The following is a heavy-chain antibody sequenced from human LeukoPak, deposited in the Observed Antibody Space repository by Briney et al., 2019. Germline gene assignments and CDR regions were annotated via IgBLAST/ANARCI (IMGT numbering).Heavy chain of an antibody. CDR1: GFTFSRDS. D-gene: IGHD2-15*01. CDR3: ARAYCSGGSCYLTRFDY. Sequence: AGGSLRLSCAASGFTFSRDSMNWVRQAPGKGLEWVSYINGGGSPIYYADSVRGRFTISRDSAKNSLYLQMNSLRAEDTAVYYCARAYCSGGSCYLTRFDYWGRGTLVTVSS. V-gene: IGHV3-48*04. CDR2: INGGGSPI. J-gene: IGHJ4*02.